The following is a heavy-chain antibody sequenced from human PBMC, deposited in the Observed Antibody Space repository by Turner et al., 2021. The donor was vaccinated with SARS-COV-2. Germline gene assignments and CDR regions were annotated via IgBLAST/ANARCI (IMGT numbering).Heavy chain of an antibody. CDR3: ARGHSSGWHQSGAFDI. CDR2: IYSGGST. Sequence: EVQLVESGGGLIQPGGSLRLSWAASGFTVSSNYMSWVRQAPGKGLEWVSVIYSGGSTYYADSVKGRFTISRDNSKNTLYLQMNSLRAEDTAVYYCARGHSSGWHQSGAFDIWGQGTMVTVSS. D-gene: IGHD6-19*01. V-gene: IGHV3-53*01. J-gene: IGHJ3*02. CDR1: GFTVSSNY.